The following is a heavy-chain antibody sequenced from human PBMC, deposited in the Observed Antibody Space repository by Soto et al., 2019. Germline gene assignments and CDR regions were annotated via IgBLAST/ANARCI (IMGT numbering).Heavy chain of an antibody. J-gene: IGHJ4*02. CDR1: GFTFSSYA. Sequence: EVQLLESGGGLVQPGGSLRLSCAASGFTFSSYAMSWVRQAPGKGLEWVSAISGSGGSTYYADSVKGRFTISRDNSKNALDLQMNSLRAEDTAVYYCAGGGPPPGYFDYWGQGTLVTVSS. CDR3: AGGGPPPGYFDY. CDR2: ISGSGGST. V-gene: IGHV3-23*01. D-gene: IGHD2-15*01.